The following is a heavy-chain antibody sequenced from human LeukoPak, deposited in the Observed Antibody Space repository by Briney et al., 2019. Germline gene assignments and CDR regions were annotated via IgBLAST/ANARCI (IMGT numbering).Heavy chain of an antibody. V-gene: IGHV1-69*13. CDR1: GYTFTSYG. J-gene: IGHJ4*02. Sequence: GASVKVSCKASGYTFTSYGISWVRQAPGQGLEWMGGIIPILGTANYALKFQGRVTITADESTSTAYMELSSLRSEDTAVYYCATKRGYSYGSPHWGQGTLVTVSS. CDR3: ATKRGYSYGSPH. CDR2: IIPILGTA. D-gene: IGHD5-18*01.